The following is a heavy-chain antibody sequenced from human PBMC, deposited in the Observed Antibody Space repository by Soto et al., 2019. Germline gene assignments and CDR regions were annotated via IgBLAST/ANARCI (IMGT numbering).Heavy chain of an antibody. J-gene: IGHJ5*02. CDR1: GYTFTSYY. Sequence: ASVKVSCKASGYTFTSYYMHWVRQAPGQGLEWMGIINPSGGSTSYAQKFQGRVTMTRDTSTSTVYMELSSLRSEDTAVYYCARGITIFGVAGERTWFAPWGQGTLVPVSS. CDR3: ARGITIFGVAGERTWFAP. V-gene: IGHV1-46*03. CDR2: INPSGGST. D-gene: IGHD3-3*01.